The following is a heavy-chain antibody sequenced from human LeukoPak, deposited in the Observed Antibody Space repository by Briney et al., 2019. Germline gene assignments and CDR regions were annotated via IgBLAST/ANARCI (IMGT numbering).Heavy chain of an antibody. CDR1: GFTFTSSA. CDR3: AATEEYYDFWIGYRQPYY. Sequence: SVKVSCKASGFTFTSSAMQWVRQARGQRIEWIGWIVVGSGNTNYAQKFQERVTITRYMSTSTAYMELSSLRSEDTAVYYCAATEEYYDFWIGYRQPYYWGQGTLVTVSS. CDR2: IVVGSGNT. J-gene: IGHJ4*02. V-gene: IGHV1-58*02. D-gene: IGHD3-3*01.